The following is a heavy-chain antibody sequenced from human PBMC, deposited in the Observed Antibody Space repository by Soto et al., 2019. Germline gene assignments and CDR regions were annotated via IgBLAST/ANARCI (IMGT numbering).Heavy chain of an antibody. Sequence: QVQLVQSGAEVKKPGASVKVSYKASGYTFTGYYMHWVRQAPGQGLEWMGWINPNSGGTNYAQKFQGWVTMTRDTSISTAYMELSRLRSDDTAVYYCARADGSGWSPFDYWGQGTLVTVSS. J-gene: IGHJ4*02. V-gene: IGHV1-2*04. CDR3: ARADGSGWSPFDY. CDR1: GYTFTGYY. D-gene: IGHD6-19*01. CDR2: INPNSGGT.